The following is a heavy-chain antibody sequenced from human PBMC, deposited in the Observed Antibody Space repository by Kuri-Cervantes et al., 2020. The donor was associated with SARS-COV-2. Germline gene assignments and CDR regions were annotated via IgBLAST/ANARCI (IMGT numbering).Heavy chain of an antibody. D-gene: IGHD1-1*01. CDR3: VRDGDHWNFDY. CDR1: GFTFSSYA. J-gene: IGHJ4*02. CDR2: ISGSGGRT. Sequence: GGSLRLSCAASGFTFSSYAMSWVRQAPGKGLEWVSAISGSGGRTYYADSVKGRFTISRDNAKNMLFLQMNSLRAEDTAVYYCVRDGDHWNFDYWGQGTLVTVSS. V-gene: IGHV3-23*01.